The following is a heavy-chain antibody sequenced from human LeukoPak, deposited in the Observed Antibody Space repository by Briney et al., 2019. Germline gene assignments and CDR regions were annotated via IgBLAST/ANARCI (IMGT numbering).Heavy chain of an antibody. CDR1: GYSINSAYY. CDR2: IYHSGST. CDR3: ARVGRGYSYVLDY. Sequence: SETLSLTCTVSGYSINSAYYWGWIRQPPGKGLEWIGSIYHSGSTYYNPSLKSRVTISIDTSKNQFSLKLSSVTAADTAVYYCARVGRGYSYVLDYWGQGTLATVSS. V-gene: IGHV4-38-2*02. D-gene: IGHD5-18*01. J-gene: IGHJ4*02.